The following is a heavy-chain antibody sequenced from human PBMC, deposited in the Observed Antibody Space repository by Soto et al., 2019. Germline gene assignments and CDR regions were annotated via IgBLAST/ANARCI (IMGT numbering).Heavy chain of an antibody. V-gene: IGHV3-23*01. CDR1: GFTFTSYA. CDR3: ARSPTTVRNPCYLDY. D-gene: IGHD4-17*01. J-gene: IGHJ4*02. Sequence: EVQLLESGGGLVLPGGSLRLSCAASGFTFTSYALSWVRQAPGRGLEWVSAISGSGGTTYYADSVKGRFTISRDKSKRALYLQLDSLRVDDTAVYYCARSPTTVRNPCYLDYWGQGALVSVSS. CDR2: ISGSGGTT.